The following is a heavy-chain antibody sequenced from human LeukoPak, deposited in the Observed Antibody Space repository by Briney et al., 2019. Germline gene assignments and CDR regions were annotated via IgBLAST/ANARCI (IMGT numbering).Heavy chain of an antibody. CDR1: GFTFSSYS. Sequence: SGGSLRLSCAASGFTFSSYSMNWVRQAPGKGLEWVSSISSSSSSYINYADSVKGRFTISRDNSKNTLYLQMNSLRAEDTAVYYCAKQGYDSSGYWGYWGQGTLVTVSS. D-gene: IGHD3-22*01. J-gene: IGHJ4*02. CDR2: ISSSSSSYI. CDR3: AKQGYDSSGYWGY. V-gene: IGHV3-21*04.